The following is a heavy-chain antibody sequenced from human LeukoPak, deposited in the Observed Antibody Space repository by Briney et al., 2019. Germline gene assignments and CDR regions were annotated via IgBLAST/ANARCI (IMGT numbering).Heavy chain of an antibody. D-gene: IGHD3-22*01. CDR3: ARDQDYYDSSGYYWGVRGAFDI. CDR2: INPNSGGT. V-gene: IGHV1-2*02. Sequence: ASVKVSCKASGYTFTGYYMHWVRQAPGQGLEWMGWINPNSGGTNYAQKFQGRVTMTRDTSISTAYMELSRLRSDDTAVYYCARDQDYYDSSGYYWGVRGAFDIWGQGTMVTVSS. J-gene: IGHJ3*02. CDR1: GYTFTGYY.